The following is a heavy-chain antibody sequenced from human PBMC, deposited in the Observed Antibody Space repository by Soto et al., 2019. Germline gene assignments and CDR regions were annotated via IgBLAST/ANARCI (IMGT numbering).Heavy chain of an antibody. CDR3: AKDFYYYYYGMDV. J-gene: IGHJ6*02. V-gene: IGHV3-9*01. CDR1: GFTFDDYA. Sequence: PGGSLRLSCAASGFTFDDYAMHWVRQAPGKGLEWVSGISWNSGSIGYADSVKGRFTISRDNAKNSLYLQMNSLRAEDTALYYCAKDFYYYYYGMDVWGQGTTVTVSS. CDR2: ISWNSGSI.